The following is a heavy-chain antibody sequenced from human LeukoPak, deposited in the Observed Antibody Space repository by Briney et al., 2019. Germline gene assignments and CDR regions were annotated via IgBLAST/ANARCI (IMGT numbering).Heavy chain of an antibody. J-gene: IGHJ4*02. CDR1: GFTFSSFW. Sequence: LTGGSLRLSCAASGFTFSSFWMSWVGQAPGKGREWVANVKRDGSENYYVDSLKGRFTISRDNAKNSLYLEMNSLTVEDTAVYYCAKYDVWSGFSYDCWGQGTLVTVSS. V-gene: IGHV3-7*01. CDR2: VKRDGSEN. D-gene: IGHD3-3*01. CDR3: AKYDVWSGFSYDC.